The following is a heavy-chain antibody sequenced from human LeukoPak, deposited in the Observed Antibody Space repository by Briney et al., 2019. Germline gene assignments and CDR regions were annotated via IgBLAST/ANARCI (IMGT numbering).Heavy chain of an antibody. CDR1: GYTFTGYY. D-gene: IGHD3-9*01. CDR2: INPNSGGT. V-gene: IGHV1-2*02. Sequence: ASVKVSCKASGYTFTGYYMHWVRQAPGQGLEWMGWINPNSGGTNYAQKFQGRVTMTRDTSISTAYMEPSRLRSDDTAVYYCANSYYDILTGYYITLAYWGQGTLVTVSS. CDR3: ANSYYDILTGYYITLAY. J-gene: IGHJ4*02.